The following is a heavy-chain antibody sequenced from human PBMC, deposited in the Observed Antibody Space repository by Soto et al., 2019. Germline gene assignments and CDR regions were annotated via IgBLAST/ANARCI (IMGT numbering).Heavy chain of an antibody. CDR2: ISANDGNT. CDR3: VRNLHGPGSYYTDY. J-gene: IGHJ4*01. Sequence: ASLCVSCNASGYMFVSYGSNWARHASGQGLEWMGWISANDGNTKYAQNLQGRVTMTTDASTRTAYMEMRSLRSDDTAVYYCVRNLHGPGSYYTDYRGRGTLVTVSS. V-gene: IGHV1-18*01. D-gene: IGHD3-10*01. CDR1: GYMFVSYG.